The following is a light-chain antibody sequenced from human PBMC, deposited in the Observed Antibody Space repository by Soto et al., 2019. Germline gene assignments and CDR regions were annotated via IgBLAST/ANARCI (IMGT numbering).Light chain of an antibody. Sequence: EIVLTQSPGTLSLSPGQRATLSCRASQRISPDYLAWYQQRPGQAPRLLIYGATSRATGIPDRFSGSGSGTDFTLIISRLEPEDFAVYYCQQYDISSGFTFGPGTKVDIK. CDR3: QQYDISSGFT. J-gene: IGKJ3*01. V-gene: IGKV3-20*01. CDR2: GAT. CDR1: QRISPDY.